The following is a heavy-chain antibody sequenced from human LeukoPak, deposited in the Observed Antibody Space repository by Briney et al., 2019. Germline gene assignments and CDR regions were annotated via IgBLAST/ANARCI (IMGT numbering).Heavy chain of an antibody. CDR3: ARVGYGGPPHAFDI. CDR1: GGSISSGGYY. D-gene: IGHD4-23*01. CDR2: IYHSGST. V-gene: IGHV4-30-2*01. Sequence: NPSETLSLTCTVSGGSISSGGYYWSWIRQPPGKGLEWIGYIYHSGSTYYNPSLKSRVTISVDTSKNQFSLKLSSVTAANTAVYYCARVGYGGPPHAFDIWGQGTMVTVSS. J-gene: IGHJ3*02.